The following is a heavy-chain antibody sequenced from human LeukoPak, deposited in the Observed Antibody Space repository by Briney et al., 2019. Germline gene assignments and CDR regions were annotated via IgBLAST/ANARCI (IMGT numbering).Heavy chain of an antibody. V-gene: IGHV4-34*01. D-gene: IGHD1-26*01. CDR2: INHSGST. Sequence: SETLSLTCAVYGGSFSGYYWSWIHQPPGKGLEWIGEINHSGSTNYNPSLKSRVTISVDTSKNQFSLKLSSVTAADTAVYYCARSGSYVGVYYYYYGMDVWGQGTTVTVSS. J-gene: IGHJ6*02. CDR3: ARSGSYVGVYYYYYGMDV. CDR1: GGSFSGYY.